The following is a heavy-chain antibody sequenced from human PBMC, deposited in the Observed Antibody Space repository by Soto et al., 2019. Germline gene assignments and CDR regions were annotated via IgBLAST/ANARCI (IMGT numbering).Heavy chain of an antibody. Sequence: LKVSCKTSGYTLTAYYIHWVREAPGQWLEWMGWINPNSGFTNYAQKFQGRVTVTRDTSISTAYMELTTLRSDDTAVYYCARGTHCTGRRCYWFDPWGQGTLVAVSS. D-gene: IGHD2-8*02. CDR3: ARGTHCTGRRCYWFDP. V-gene: IGHV1-2*02. CDR2: INPNSGFT. J-gene: IGHJ5*02. CDR1: GYTLTAYY.